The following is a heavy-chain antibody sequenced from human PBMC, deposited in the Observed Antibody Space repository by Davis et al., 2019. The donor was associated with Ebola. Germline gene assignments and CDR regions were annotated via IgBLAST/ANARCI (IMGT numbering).Heavy chain of an antibody. D-gene: IGHD5-12*01. CDR2: IYYSGST. CDR1: GGSISSYY. J-gene: IGHJ4*02. CDR3: ARMNRGYDFGDY. V-gene: IGHV4-59*01. Sequence: PSETLSLTCTVSGGSISSYYWNWIRQPPGKGLEWIGYIYYSGSTNYNPSLKSRVTISVDMSKNQFSLKLSSVTAADTAVYYCARMNRGYDFGDYWGQGTLVTVSS.